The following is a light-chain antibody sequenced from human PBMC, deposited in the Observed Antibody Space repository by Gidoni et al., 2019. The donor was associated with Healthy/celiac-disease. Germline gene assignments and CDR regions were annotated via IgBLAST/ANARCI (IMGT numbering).Light chain of an antibody. Sequence: EIVLTQSPAPLSLSPGERATLSCRASQSVSSYLAWYQQKPGQAPRLLIYDASNRATGIPARFSGSGSGTDFTLTISILEPEDFAVYYCQQRSNWLLTFGGGTKVEIK. CDR2: DAS. J-gene: IGKJ4*01. CDR3: QQRSNWLLT. CDR1: QSVSSY. V-gene: IGKV3-11*01.